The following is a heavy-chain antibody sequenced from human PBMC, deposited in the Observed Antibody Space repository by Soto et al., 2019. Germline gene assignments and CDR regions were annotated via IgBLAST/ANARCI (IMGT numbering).Heavy chain of an antibody. D-gene: IGHD4-17*01. J-gene: IGHJ4*02. CDR3: ARGPPADTVTTPYYFDY. CDR2: INHSGSA. CDR1: GGSFSGYY. V-gene: IGHV4-34*01. Sequence: SETLSLTCAVYGGSFSGYYWSLIRQPPGKGLEWIGEINHSGSANYNPSLKSRVTISVDTSKNQFSLKLSSVTAADTAVYYCARGPPADTVTTPYYFDYWGQGTLVTVSS.